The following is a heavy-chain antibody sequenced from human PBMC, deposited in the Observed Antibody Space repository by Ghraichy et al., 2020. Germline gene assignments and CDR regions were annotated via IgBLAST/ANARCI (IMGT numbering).Heavy chain of an antibody. CDR1: GYSISSAYY. D-gene: IGHD3-10*01. CDR3: AGISDYLNY. V-gene: IGHV4-38-2*01. J-gene: IGHJ4*02. CDR2: LYHSGST. Sequence: SETPSLTCAVSGYSISSAYYWGWIRQPPGKGLEWIGSLYHSGSTYYNPSLKSRVTISVDTSKNQFSLKLNSVTAADTAVYYCAGISDYLNYWGQGALVTVSS.